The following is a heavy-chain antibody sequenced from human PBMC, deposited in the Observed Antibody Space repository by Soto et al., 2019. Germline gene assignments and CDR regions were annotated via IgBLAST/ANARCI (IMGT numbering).Heavy chain of an antibody. CDR1: GFTFSSYG. D-gene: IGHD3-16*01. CDR2: ISYDGSNK. CDR3: AKDMKPAPYGMDV. Sequence: GGSLRLSCAASGFTFSSYGMHWVRQAPGKGLEWVAVISYDGSNKYYADSVKGRFTISRDNSKNTLYLQMNSLRAEDTAVYYCAKDMKPAPYGMDVWGQGTTVTV. V-gene: IGHV3-30*18. J-gene: IGHJ6*02.